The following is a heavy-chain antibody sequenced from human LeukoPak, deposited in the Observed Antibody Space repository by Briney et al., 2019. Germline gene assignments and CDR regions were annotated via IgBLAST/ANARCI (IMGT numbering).Heavy chain of an antibody. Sequence: GGSLRLSCAVSGFNVNDNHMSGVRQGPGKGLEWVSIIYSDGKTYYADSVRGRFTLSRDNSENTLPLQMNSLRAEDTAVYYCARRSRTLYEGYWGRGTLVSVSS. CDR1: GFNVNDNH. J-gene: IGHJ4*02. V-gene: IGHV3-53*01. D-gene: IGHD2/OR15-2a*01. CDR3: ARRSRTLYEGY. CDR2: IYSDGKT.